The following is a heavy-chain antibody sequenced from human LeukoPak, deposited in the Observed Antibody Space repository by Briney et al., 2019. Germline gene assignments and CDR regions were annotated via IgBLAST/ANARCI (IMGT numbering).Heavy chain of an antibody. D-gene: IGHD5-12*01. J-gene: IGHJ4*02. Sequence: GGSLRLSCAASGFTVSRNYMSWVRQAPGKGLEWVSVIYSDGRTYYEDSVKGRFTISRDNSKNTLHLQMNSLRAEDTAVYYCARDSGYDLRPTLDYWGQGTLVTVSS. CDR2: IYSDGRT. CDR3: ARDSGYDLRPTLDY. V-gene: IGHV3-53*01. CDR1: GFTVSRNY.